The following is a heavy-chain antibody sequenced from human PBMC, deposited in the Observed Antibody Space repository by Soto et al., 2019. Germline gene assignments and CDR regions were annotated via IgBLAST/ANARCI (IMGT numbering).Heavy chain of an antibody. CDR3: ARVGELERPYYYYGMDV. J-gene: IGHJ6*02. CDR1: GYTFTSYG. D-gene: IGHD1-1*01. Sequence: ASVKFSCKASGYTFTSYGISWVRQAPGQGLEWMGWISAYNGNTNYAQKLQGRVTMTTDTSTSTAYMELRSLRSDDTAVYYCARVGELERPYYYYGMDVWGQGTTVTVSS. CDR2: ISAYNGNT. V-gene: IGHV1-18*01.